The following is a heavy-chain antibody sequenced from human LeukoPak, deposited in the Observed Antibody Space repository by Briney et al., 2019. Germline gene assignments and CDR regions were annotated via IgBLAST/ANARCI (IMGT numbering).Heavy chain of an antibody. V-gene: IGHV4-59*08. J-gene: IGHJ4*02. CDR2: IYYSVSGGGT. CDR1: GGSINNYY. D-gene: IGHD4-17*01. CDR3: ARGGTMTTVPL. Sequence: SETLSLTCTVSGGSINNYYWNWIRQPPGKGLELIGYIYYSVSGGGTNYNPSLKSRVTISADTSKNQFSLKLSSGTAADTAVYFCARGGTMTTVPLWGQGTLVTVSS.